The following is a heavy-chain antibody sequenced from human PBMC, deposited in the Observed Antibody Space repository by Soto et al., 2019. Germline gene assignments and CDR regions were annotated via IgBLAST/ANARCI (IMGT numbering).Heavy chain of an antibody. J-gene: IGHJ5*02. Sequence: ESGGGLVQPGGSLRLSCAASGFTFSSYDMHWVRQATGKGLEWVSAIGTAGDTYYPGSVKGRFTISRENAKNSLYLQMNSLRAGDTAVYYCARGLYGSGSYSFDPWGQGTLVTVSS. CDR3: ARGLYGSGSYSFDP. V-gene: IGHV3-13*01. CDR2: IGTAGDT. D-gene: IGHD3-10*01. CDR1: GFTFSSYD.